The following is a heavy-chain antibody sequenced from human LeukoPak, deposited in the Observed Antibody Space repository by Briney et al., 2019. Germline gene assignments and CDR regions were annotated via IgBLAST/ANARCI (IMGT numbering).Heavy chain of an antibody. CDR3: ARDRLLYGDYRDYYYGMDV. D-gene: IGHD4-17*01. J-gene: IGHJ6*02. CDR2: INGDGSTT. Sequence: PGGSLRLSCAASGFTFGRYWMHWVRQAPGKGLVWVSRINGDGSTTSYADSVKGGFTISRDNAKNTLYLQMNSLRAEDTAVYYCARDRLLYGDYRDYYYGMDVWGQGTTVTVSS. CDR1: GFTFGRYW. V-gene: IGHV3-74*01.